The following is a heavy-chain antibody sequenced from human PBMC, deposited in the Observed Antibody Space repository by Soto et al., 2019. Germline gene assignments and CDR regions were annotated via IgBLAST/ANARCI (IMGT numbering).Heavy chain of an antibody. J-gene: IGHJ6*02. CDR3: ARDSPARGSSWSSYYGMDV. CDR2: INPNSGGT. CDR1: GYTFTGYY. D-gene: IGHD6-13*01. V-gene: IGHV1-2*04. Sequence: ASVKVSCKASGYTFTGYYMHWVRQAPGQGLEWMGWINPNSGGTNYAQKFQGWVTMTRDTSISTAYMELSRLRSDDTAVYYCARDSPARGSSWSSYYGMDVWGQGTTVTVSS.